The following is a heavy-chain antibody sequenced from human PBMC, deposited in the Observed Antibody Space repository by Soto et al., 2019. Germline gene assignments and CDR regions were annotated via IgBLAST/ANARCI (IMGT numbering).Heavy chain of an antibody. CDR2: ISYDGSNK. CDR3: AKGERWLQLDYYYYGMDV. D-gene: IGHD5-12*01. CDR1: GFTFSSYG. V-gene: IGHV3-30*18. J-gene: IGHJ6*02. Sequence: PGGSLRLSCAASGFTFSSYGMHWVRQAPGKGLEWVAVISYDGSNKYYADSVKGRFTISRDNSKNTLYLQMNSLRAEDTAVYYCAKGERWLQLDYYYYGMDVWGQGTTVTVSS.